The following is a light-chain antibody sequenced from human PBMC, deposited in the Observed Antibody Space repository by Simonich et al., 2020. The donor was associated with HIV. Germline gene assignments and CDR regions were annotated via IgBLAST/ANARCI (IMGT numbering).Light chain of an antibody. J-gene: IGKJ4*01. Sequence: EIVMTQSPGTLSVSPGERATLSCRARRSVSSNLAWYQQKPGQAPRLLIYGASTRATGIPARFSGSGSGTEFTLIINNMQSEDFAVYYCQQYNKWPPLTFGGGTKVEMK. V-gene: IGKV3-15*01. CDR3: QQYNKWPPLT. CDR2: GAS. CDR1: RSVSSN.